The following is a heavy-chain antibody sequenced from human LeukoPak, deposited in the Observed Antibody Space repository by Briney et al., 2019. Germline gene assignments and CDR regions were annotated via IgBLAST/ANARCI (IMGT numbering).Heavy chain of an antibody. Sequence: PGGSLRLSCTASGFTFGDYAMSWFRQAPGKGLEWVGFIRSKAYGGTTEYAASVKGRFTISRDDSKSIAYLQMNSLKTEDTAVYYCTREREAGTTDFWDYWGQGTLVTVSS. V-gene: IGHV3-49*03. D-gene: IGHD1-1*01. CDR3: TREREAGTTDFWDY. CDR2: IRSKAYGGTT. CDR1: GFTFGDYA. J-gene: IGHJ4*02.